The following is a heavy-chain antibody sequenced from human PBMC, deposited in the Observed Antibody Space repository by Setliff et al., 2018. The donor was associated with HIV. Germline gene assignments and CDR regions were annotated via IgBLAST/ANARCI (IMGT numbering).Heavy chain of an antibody. CDR2: INHSGST. J-gene: IGHJ4*02. V-gene: IGHV4-4*02. CDR3: ARDISVLRGRDY. CDR1: GDPISTGNW. D-gene: IGHD3-10*01. Sequence: PSETLSLTCAVSGDPISTGNWWSWVRQPPGKGLEWIGEINHSGSTNYNPSLESRVTISVDTSKNQFSLKVTSVTAADTAVYYCARDISVLRGRDYWGQGTLVTVSS.